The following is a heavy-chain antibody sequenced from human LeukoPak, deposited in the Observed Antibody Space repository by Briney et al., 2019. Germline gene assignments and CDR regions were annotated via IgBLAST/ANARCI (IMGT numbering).Heavy chain of an antibody. J-gene: IGHJ4*02. Sequence: GGSLRLSCAASGFNFRMYAMSWVRLAPGKGLEWVSGIVGDGSSTYYADSVKGRFTISKDYSENTLYLQMNSLSAEDTAMYYCAKDSIYGDGKWDIDYWGQGTLVTVSS. CDR3: AKDSIYGDGKWDIDY. V-gene: IGHV3-23*01. CDR2: IVGDGSST. D-gene: IGHD1-26*01. CDR1: GFNFRMYA.